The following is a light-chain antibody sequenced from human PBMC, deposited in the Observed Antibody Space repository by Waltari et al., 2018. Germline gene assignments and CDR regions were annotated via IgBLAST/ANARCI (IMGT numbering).Light chain of an antibody. CDR3: TSFTTIGIPLV. J-gene: IGLJ3*02. CDR2: EVN. V-gene: IGLV2-14*01. CDR1: NSDIGIYNY. Sequence: QSALTQPASVSGSPGQSITISCTGTNSDIGIYNYVSWYQQPPDKAPKLIIYEVNNRPSGVSNRFSGSKSGNTASLTISGLQPEDEADYYCTSFTTIGIPLVFGGGTKLTVL.